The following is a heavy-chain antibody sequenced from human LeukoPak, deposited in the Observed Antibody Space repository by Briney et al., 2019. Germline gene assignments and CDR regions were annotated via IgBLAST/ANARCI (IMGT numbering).Heavy chain of an antibody. V-gene: IGHV3-53*01. CDR2: IYSGDST. CDR3: AQISVDTSRDRWSDFDS. CDR1: GFTVSSNY. Sequence: GGSLRLSCAAAGFTVSSNYMSWVRQAPGKGLEWVSVIYSGDSTYYADSVKGRFTISRDNSKNMLYLQMNGLRVKDTAVYYCAQISVDTSRDRWSDFDSWGQGILVTVSS. J-gene: IGHJ4*02. D-gene: IGHD5-18*01.